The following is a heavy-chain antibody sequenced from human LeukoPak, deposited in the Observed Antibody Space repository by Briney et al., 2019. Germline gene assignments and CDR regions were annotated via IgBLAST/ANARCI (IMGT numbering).Heavy chain of an antibody. CDR2: SNDSGGT. D-gene: IGHD6-6*01. CDR3: ARQSDSSSPFDY. CDR1: GGTFSGYY. Sequence: SETLSLTCAVYGGTFSGYYWSWIRQPPGKRLEWVGESNDSGGTNYNPSLKSRVTISADKSKNQVSLKLTSVTAADTAVYYCARQSDSSSPFDYWGQGTLVTVSS. V-gene: IGHV4-34*01. J-gene: IGHJ4*02.